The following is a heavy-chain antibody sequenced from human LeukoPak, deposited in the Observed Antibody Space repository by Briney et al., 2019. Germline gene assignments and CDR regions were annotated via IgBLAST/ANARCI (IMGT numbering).Heavy chain of an antibody. CDR1: GGTFSSYA. V-gene: IGHV1-69*05. J-gene: IGHJ4*02. CDR3: AREGRRDGYNLPFDY. CDR2: IIPNFGTA. Sequence: SVKVSCKASGGTFSSYAISWVRQAPGQGLEWMGGIIPNFGTANYAQKFQGRVTVTTDESTSTAYMELSRLRSEDTAVYYCAREGRRDGYNLPFDYWGQGTLVTVSS. D-gene: IGHD5-24*01.